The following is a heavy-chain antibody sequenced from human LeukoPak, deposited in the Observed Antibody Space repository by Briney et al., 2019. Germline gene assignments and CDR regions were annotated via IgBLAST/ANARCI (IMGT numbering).Heavy chain of an antibody. D-gene: IGHD3-10*01. J-gene: IGHJ6*02. Sequence: PSETLSLTCTVSGGSISSYYWSWIRQPPGKGLEWIGYIYYSGSTNYNPSLKSRVTISVDTSKNQFSLKLSSVTAADTAVYYCARNYGSGTYYYYGMDVWGQGTTVTVSS. V-gene: IGHV4-59*08. CDR2: IYYSGST. CDR3: ARNYGSGTYYYYGMDV. CDR1: GGSISSYY.